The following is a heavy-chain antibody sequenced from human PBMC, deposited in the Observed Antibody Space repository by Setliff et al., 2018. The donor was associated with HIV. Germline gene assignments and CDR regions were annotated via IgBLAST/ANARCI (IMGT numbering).Heavy chain of an antibody. Sequence: GGSLRLSCAASDFTVTNAWMNWVRQAPGKGLEWVGRIKSKTDGGRKDYAESVNGRFTISRDDSKSTLYLQMNSLRVEDTAVYYCSAFEMWGQGTMVTVSS. V-gene: IGHV3-15*07. CDR3: SAFEM. CDR1: DFTVTNAW. CDR2: IKSKTDGGRK. J-gene: IGHJ3*02.